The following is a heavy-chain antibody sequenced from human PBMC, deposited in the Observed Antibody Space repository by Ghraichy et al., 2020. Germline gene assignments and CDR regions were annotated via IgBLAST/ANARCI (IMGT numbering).Heavy chain of an antibody. V-gene: IGHV3-9*01. J-gene: IGHJ6*02. CDR2: ISWNSGSI. D-gene: IGHD5-12*01. Sequence: GGSLRLSCAASGFTFDDYAMHWVRQAPGKGLEWVSGISWNSGSIGYADSVKGRFTISRDNAKNSLYLQMNSLRAEDTALYYCAKGSGYDSYYGMDVWGQGTTVTVSS. CDR3: AKGSGYDSYYGMDV. CDR1: GFTFDDYA.